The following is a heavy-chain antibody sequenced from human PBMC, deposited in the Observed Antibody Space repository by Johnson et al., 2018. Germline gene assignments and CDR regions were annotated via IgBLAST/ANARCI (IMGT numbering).Heavy chain of an antibody. J-gene: IGHJ3*02. CDR2: IKRDGREK. D-gene: IGHD2-2*02. CDR3: SRDSDTRIYDAFDI. Sequence: VQLVESGGGLDQPGGSLRLSCVASGFSISSYWMTWVRQAPGKGLEWVANIKRDGREKNYLESVKGRFTISRDNDKNSLYLQLNNVRDEETAVYYCSRDSDTRIYDAFDIWGQGTMLTVSS. V-gene: IGHV3-7*01. CDR1: GFSISSYW.